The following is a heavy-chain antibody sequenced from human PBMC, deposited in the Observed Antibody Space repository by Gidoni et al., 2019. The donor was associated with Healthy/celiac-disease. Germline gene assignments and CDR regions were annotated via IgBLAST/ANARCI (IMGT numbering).Heavy chain of an antibody. CDR3: ARGGGCSSTSCYVHWFDP. D-gene: IGHD2-2*01. V-gene: IGHV7-4-1*02. Sequence: QVQLVKSGSEWKKPGASVKVSCKASGYTLTSSAMNWVRQAPGQGLEWMGWINTVTGHPTYAQGFTGRFVFSLDTSVSTAFLHISSLKAEDTAVYYCARGGGCSSTSCYVHWFDPWGQGTLVTVSS. CDR2: INTVTGHP. J-gene: IGHJ5*02. CDR1: GYTLTSSA.